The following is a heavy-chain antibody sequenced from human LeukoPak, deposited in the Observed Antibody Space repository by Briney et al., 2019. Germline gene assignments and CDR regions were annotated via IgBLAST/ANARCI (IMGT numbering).Heavy chain of an antibody. CDR1: GYTFTGYY. CDR3: ASDSFRLTPTRYYGMDV. V-gene: IGHV1-2*02. CDR2: INPNSGGT. J-gene: IGHJ6*04. Sequence: ASVKVSCQASGYTFTGYYMYWLRQAPGQGRAWMGLINPNSGGTNYAQKFQGRVTMTRDTSISKAYMELSRLRSDHTAVYYCASDSFRLTPTRYYGMDVWGKGTTVTVSS.